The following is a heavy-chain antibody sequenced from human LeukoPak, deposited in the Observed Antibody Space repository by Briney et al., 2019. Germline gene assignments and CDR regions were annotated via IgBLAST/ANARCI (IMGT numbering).Heavy chain of an antibody. D-gene: IGHD3-22*01. CDR1: GFTFSDYS. CDR2: VNSVRSYI. V-gene: IGHV3-21*01. Sequence: PGGSLRLSCAASGFTFSDYSMNWVRQAPGKGLEWVASVNSVRSYIYYADSMRGRFTISRDNDKNSLFLQMNSLRAEDTAVYYCARLGRNSDRSDFFYYYDHWGQGTLVSVPS. CDR3: ARLGRNSDRSDFFYYYDH. J-gene: IGHJ4*02.